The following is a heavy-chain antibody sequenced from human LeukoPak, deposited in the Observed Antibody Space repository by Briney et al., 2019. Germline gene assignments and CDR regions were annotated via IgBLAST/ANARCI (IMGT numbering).Heavy chain of an antibody. CDR2: ISGSGGST. D-gene: IGHD3-10*01. Sequence: PGRCLRLSSAVSGFTFSRYAMSWVSQPPGEWLEWVSAISGSGGSTYYANSVKARITISRDNFNNTLYLNMNSLRAEDTALYDCAEDFKALLWFGGLDYWSQGTLVTVTS. V-gene: IGHV3-23*01. CDR1: GFTFSRYA. J-gene: IGHJ4*02. CDR3: AEDFKALLWFGGLDY.